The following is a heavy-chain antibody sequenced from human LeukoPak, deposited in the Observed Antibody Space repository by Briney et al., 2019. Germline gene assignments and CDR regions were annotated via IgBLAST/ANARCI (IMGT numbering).Heavy chain of an antibody. V-gene: IGHV3-23*01. CDR2: ISGSGGST. J-gene: IGHJ4*02. CDR1: XXXXXSXA. CDR3: ATPGVAVDY. D-gene: IGHD6-19*01. Sequence: GGSLXXXXXXXXXXXXSXAMSWVRXAPGKGLEWVSAISGSGGSTYYADSVKGRFTISRDNSKNTLYLQMNSLRAEDTAVYYCATPGVAVDYWGQGTLVTVSS.